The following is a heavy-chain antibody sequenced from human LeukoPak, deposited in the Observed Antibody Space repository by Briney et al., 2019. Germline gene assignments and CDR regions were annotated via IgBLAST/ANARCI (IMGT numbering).Heavy chain of an antibody. Sequence: ASVKVSCKASGYTFTGYYMHWVRQAPGQGLEWMGWINPNSGGTNYAQKFQGRVTMTRDTSISTAYMELSRLRSDDTAVYYCASHMVRGVIFNIDYWDQGTLVTVSS. CDR3: ASHMVRGVIFNIDY. CDR1: GYTFTGYY. J-gene: IGHJ4*02. V-gene: IGHV1-2*02. CDR2: INPNSGGT. D-gene: IGHD3-10*01.